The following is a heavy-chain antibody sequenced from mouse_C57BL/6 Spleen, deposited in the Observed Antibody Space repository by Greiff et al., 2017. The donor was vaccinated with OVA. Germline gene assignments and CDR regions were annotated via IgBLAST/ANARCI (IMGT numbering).Heavy chain of an antibody. V-gene: IGHV1-66*01. CDR1: CYSFTSYY. CDR3: ARGGYEDYFDY. D-gene: IGHD2-2*01. Sequence: VQLQQSGPELVKPGASVKISCKASCYSFTSYYIHWVKQRPGQGLEWIGWIYPGSGNTQYNEKFKGKATLTADTSSSTAYMQLSSLTSEDSAVYYCARGGYEDYFDYWGQGTTLTVSS. J-gene: IGHJ2*01. CDR2: IYPGSGNT.